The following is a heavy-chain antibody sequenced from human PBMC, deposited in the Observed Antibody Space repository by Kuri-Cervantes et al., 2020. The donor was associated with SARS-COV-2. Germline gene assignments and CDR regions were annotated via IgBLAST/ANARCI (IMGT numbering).Heavy chain of an antibody. V-gene: IGHV3-33*01. Sequence: GESLKISCAASEFTFSSFGMHWVRQAPGKGLEWVAVVWFDGSRQYYADSVKGRFTISRDNSKNTMYLEMNSLRAEDTAVYYCATGVRGYSYGPDYWGQGTLVTVSS. CDR3: ATGVRGYSYGPDY. CDR2: VWFDGSRQ. CDR1: EFTFSSFG. J-gene: IGHJ4*02. D-gene: IGHD5-18*01.